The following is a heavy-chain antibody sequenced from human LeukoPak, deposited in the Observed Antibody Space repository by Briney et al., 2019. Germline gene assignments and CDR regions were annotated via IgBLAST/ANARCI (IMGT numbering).Heavy chain of an antibody. D-gene: IGHD3-22*01. V-gene: IGHV4-4*07. CDR2: IYTSGST. J-gene: IGHJ4*02. CDR1: GGSISTYY. Sequence: SETLSLTCTVSGGSISTYYWSWIRQPAGKGLEWIERIYTSGSTNYNPSLKSRVTMSVDTSKNQFSLKLNSVTAADTAVYYCARTNYYYDSSGYQYNYFDYWGQGTLVTVSS. CDR3: ARTNYYYDSSGYQYNYFDY.